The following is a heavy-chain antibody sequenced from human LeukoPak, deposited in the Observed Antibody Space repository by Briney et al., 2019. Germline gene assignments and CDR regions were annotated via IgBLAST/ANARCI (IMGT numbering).Heavy chain of an antibody. CDR3: ARTGIAAAAPGGNWFDP. CDR2: ISSSSSYI. CDR1: GFTFSSYS. Sequence: PGGSLRLSCAASGFTFSSYSMNWVRQAPGKGLEWVSSISSSSSYIYYADSVKGRFTISRDNAKNSLYLQMNSLRAEDMAVYYCARTGIAAAAPGGNWFDPWGQGTLVTVSS. J-gene: IGHJ5*02. V-gene: IGHV3-21*01. D-gene: IGHD6-13*01.